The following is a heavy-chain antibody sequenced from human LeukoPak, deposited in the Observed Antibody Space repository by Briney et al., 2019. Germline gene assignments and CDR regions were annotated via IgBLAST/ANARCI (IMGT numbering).Heavy chain of an antibody. CDR3: AKDPPPLVMDSFDY. V-gene: IGHV3-23*01. J-gene: IGHJ4*02. CDR2: ISGSGGST. D-gene: IGHD2-8*01. Sequence: GGSLRLTCAAAGFTFSSYGMNWVRQAPGKGLEWVSAISGSGGSTFYADSVKGRFTISRDNSKNTLYLQMNNLRAEDTAVYYCAKDPPPLVMDSFDYWGQGIVLIVSS. CDR1: GFTFSSYG.